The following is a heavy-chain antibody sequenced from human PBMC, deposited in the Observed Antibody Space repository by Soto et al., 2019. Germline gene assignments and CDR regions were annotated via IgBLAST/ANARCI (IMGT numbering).Heavy chain of an antibody. CDR2: IKSKTDGGTT. Sequence: GGSLRLSCAASGFTFSNAGMNWVRQAPGKGLEWVGRIKSKTDGGTTDYAAPVKGRFTISRDDSKNTLYLQMNSLKTEDTAVYYCTTDPVTMKVVVLSSGWGQGTQVTVSS. J-gene: IGHJ4*02. CDR1: GFTFSNAG. CDR3: TTDPVTMKVVVLSSG. D-gene: IGHD3-22*01. V-gene: IGHV3-15*07.